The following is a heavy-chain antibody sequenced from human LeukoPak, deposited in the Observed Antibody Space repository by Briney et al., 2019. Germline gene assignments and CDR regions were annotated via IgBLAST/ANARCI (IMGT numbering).Heavy chain of an antibody. J-gene: IGHJ6*03. CDR2: IYYSGST. D-gene: IGHD3-3*01. V-gene: IGHV4-39*01. Sequence: SETLSLTCTVSGGSISSSSYYWGWIRQPPGKGLEWIGSIYYSGSTYYNPSLKSRVTISVDTSKNQFSLKLSSVTAADTAVYYCAEAHYDFWSAHPWNYMDVWGKGTTVTVSS. CDR3: AEAHYDFWSAHPWNYMDV. CDR1: GGSISSSSYY.